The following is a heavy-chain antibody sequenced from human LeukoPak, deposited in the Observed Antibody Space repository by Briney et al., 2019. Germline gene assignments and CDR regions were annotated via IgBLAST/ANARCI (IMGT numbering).Heavy chain of an antibody. CDR3: ATYCSGGSCYDFDY. V-gene: IGHV1-69*05. CDR1: GCTFSSYA. CDR2: IIPIFGTA. Sequence: SVKVSCKASGCTFSSYAISWVRQAPGQGLEWMGGIIPIFGTANYAQKFQGRVTITTDESTSTAYMELSSLRSEDTAVYYCATYCSGGSCYDFDYWGQGTLVTVSS. D-gene: IGHD2-15*01. J-gene: IGHJ4*02.